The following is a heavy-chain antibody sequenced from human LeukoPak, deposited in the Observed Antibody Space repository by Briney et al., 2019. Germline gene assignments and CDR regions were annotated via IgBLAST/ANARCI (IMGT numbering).Heavy chain of an antibody. D-gene: IGHD5-18*01. Sequence: GGSLRLSCAASGFTFSSYAMHWVRQAPGKGLEWVAVVSYDGSIKYYADSVKGRFTISRDNSKNTLYLQMNSLRAEDTAVYYCASDGYSYGSPDYWGQGTLVTVSS. V-gene: IGHV3-30*04. CDR2: VSYDGSIK. J-gene: IGHJ4*02. CDR1: GFTFSSYA. CDR3: ASDGYSYGSPDY.